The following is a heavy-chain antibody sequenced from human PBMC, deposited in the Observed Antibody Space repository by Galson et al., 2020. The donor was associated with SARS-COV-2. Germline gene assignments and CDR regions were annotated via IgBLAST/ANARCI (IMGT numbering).Heavy chain of an antibody. CDR1: GFTFNNYW. V-gene: IGHV3-74*01. D-gene: IGHD2-8*01. CDR3: VRDMGYCIDGVCNS. CDR2: INGDGSSA. J-gene: IGHJ5*02. Sequence: GGSLRLSCTVSGFTFNNYWMNWVRQVPGKGLLWVSRINGDGSSAFYADSVKGRFTISRDNAKDTLYLQMNSLRVEDTAIYYCVRDMGYCIDGVCNSWGQGTLVTVSS.